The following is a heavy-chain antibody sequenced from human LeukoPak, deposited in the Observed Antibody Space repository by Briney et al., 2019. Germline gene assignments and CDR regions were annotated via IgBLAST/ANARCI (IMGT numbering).Heavy chain of an antibody. V-gene: IGHV1-3*01. CDR1: GYTFTSYA. Sequence: ASVKVSCKASGYTFTSYAMHWVRQAPRQRLEWMGWINAGNGNTKYSQKFQGRVTITRDTSASTAYMELSSLRSEDTAVYYCAGAYYDIFTGYPNWFDPWGQGTLVTVSS. D-gene: IGHD3-9*01. J-gene: IGHJ5*02. CDR3: AGAYYDIFTGYPNWFDP. CDR2: INAGNGNT.